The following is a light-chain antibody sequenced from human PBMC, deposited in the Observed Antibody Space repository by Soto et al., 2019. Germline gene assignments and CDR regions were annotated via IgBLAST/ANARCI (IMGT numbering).Light chain of an antibody. CDR3: AAWDDSLNVL. CDR1: SSNIGSNY. V-gene: IGLV1-47*01. CDR2: RNN. J-gene: IGLJ2*01. Sequence: QLVLTQPPSASGTPGQRVTISCSGRSSNIGSNYVYWYQQLPGTAPKLLIYRNNQRPLGVSDRFSGSKSGTSASLAISGLRSEDEADYYCAAWDDSLNVLFGGGTKLTVL.